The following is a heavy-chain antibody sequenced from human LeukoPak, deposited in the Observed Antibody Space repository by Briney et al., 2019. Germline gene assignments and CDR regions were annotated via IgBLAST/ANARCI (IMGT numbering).Heavy chain of an antibody. CDR1: GYTLTELS. J-gene: IGHJ5*02. CDR2: FDPEDGET. D-gene: IGHD3-10*01. CDR3: ATQRITMVRGVTYNWFDP. Sequence: EASVKVSCKASGYTLTELSMHWVRQAPGKGLEWMGGFDPEDGETIHAQKFQGRVTMTEDTSTDTAYMELSSLRSEDTAVYYCATQRITMVRGVTYNWFDPWGQGTLVTVSS. V-gene: IGHV1-24*01.